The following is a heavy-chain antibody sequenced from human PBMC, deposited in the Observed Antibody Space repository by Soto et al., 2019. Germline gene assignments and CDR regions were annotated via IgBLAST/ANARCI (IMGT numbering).Heavy chain of an antibody. Sequence: EVQVLESGGGLVQPGGCLRLSCVVSGFTFSNYAMSWVRQAPGKGLEWVSTISGGADATYYADSVKGRFTISRDNSNNTLYMQMYSLRAEDSALYYCARGGAGHSPFDYWGQGTLVTVSS. CDR2: ISGGADAT. CDR3: ARGGAGHSPFDY. CDR1: GFTFSNYA. J-gene: IGHJ4*02. V-gene: IGHV3-23*01. D-gene: IGHD6-19*01.